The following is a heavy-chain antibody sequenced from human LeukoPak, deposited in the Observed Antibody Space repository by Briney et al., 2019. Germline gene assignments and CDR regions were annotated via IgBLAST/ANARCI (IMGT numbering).Heavy chain of an antibody. D-gene: IGHD2-2*01. Sequence: ASVKVSCKASGYTFTSYGISWVRQAPGQGREWMGWISAYNGNTNCAQTLEGRVTLTTDTSTSTAYMELRSLRSDDTAVYYCARDCSTSCYDAFDIWGQGTMVTVSS. CDR2: ISAYNGNT. J-gene: IGHJ3*02. V-gene: IGHV1-18*01. CDR3: ARDCSTSCYDAFDI. CDR1: GYTFTSYG.